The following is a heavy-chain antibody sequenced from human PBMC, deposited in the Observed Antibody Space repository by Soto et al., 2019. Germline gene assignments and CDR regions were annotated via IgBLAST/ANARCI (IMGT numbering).Heavy chain of an antibody. CDR1: GYTFTNYD. J-gene: IGHJ2*01. Sequence: QVQLVQSGAEVKKPGASVKVSCKASGYTFTNYDINWVRQATGQGLEWMAWMNPNSGNTGYAQNFQDRVTMTRNTXXNTAYMELHSLTSADTAVYYCARRYGDMGWWYFDLWGRGTLVTVSS. D-gene: IGHD4-17*01. CDR3: ARRYGDMGWWYFDL. CDR2: MNPNSGNT. V-gene: IGHV1-8*01.